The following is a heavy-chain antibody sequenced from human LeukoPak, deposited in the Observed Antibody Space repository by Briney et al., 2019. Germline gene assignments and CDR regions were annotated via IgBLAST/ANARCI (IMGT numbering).Heavy chain of an antibody. CDR2: SNAGNGNT. D-gene: IGHD4-17*01. V-gene: IGHV1-3*02. CDR3: LLGGDDYGDYATGIDY. J-gene: IGHJ4*02. CDR1: GYTFTSYA. Sequence: ASVKVSCKASGYTFTSYAMHWVRQAPGQRLEWMGWSNAGNGNTKYSQEFQGRVTMTRDTSISTAYMELSRLRSDDTAVYYCLLGGDDYGDYATGIDYWGQGTLVTVSS.